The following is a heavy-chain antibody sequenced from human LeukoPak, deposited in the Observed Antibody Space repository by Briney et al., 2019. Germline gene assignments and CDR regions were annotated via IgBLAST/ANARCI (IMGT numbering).Heavy chain of an antibody. D-gene: IGHD1-26*01. Sequence: GGSLGLSCAASGFTFRSYSMNWVRQAPGKGLEWVSSISSSSSYIHSADSVRGRFTISRDNAKNSLFLQMNSLRAEDTAVYYCARDEWGDAFDIWGQGTMVTVFS. V-gene: IGHV3-21*01. CDR3: ARDEWGDAFDI. CDR2: ISSSSSYI. CDR1: GFTFRSYS. J-gene: IGHJ3*02.